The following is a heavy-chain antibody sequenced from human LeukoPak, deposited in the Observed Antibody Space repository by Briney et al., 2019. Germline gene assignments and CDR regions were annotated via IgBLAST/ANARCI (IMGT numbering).Heavy chain of an antibody. Sequence: GESLKISCKSSGYTFSNFWIGWVRQMPGKGLEWMGIIYPGDSDTRYSPSFQGQVTISVDKSITTAYLRWSSLKASDTAIYYCARQNASSGYRHFDYWGQGTLVTVSS. CDR3: ARQNASSGYRHFDY. CDR2: IYPGDSDT. CDR1: GYTFSNFW. J-gene: IGHJ4*02. V-gene: IGHV5-51*01. D-gene: IGHD3-22*01.